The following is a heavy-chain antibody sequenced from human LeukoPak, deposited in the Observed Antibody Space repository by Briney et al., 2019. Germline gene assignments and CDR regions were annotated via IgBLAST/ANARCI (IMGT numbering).Heavy chain of an antibody. CDR3: ARHSAPRDWFEP. D-gene: IGHD2-21*01. J-gene: IGHJ5*02. CDR2: IDPSDSFT. V-gene: IGHV5-10-1*01. Sequence: GESLKISCKGSGYIFKNYWISWVRQMPGKGLGWMGRIDPSDSFTNYSPSFQGHVTISADKSISTAYLQWSSLKASDTAIYYCARHSAPRDWFEPWGPGTLVTVSA. CDR1: GYIFKNYW.